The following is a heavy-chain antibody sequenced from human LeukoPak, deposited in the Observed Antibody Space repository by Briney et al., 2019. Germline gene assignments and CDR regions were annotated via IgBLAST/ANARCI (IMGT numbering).Heavy chain of an antibody. CDR3: ARKAPRLPATEKGDPFDY. CDR2: IYHSGST. CDR1: GGSISSGGYY. Sequence: PSQTLSLTCTVSGGSISSGGYYWSWIRQPPGKGLEWIGYIYHSGSTYYNPSLKSRVTISVDRSKNQFSLKLSSVTAADTAVYYCARKAPRLPATEKGDPFDYWGQGTLVTVSS. J-gene: IGHJ4*02. D-gene: IGHD2-2*01. V-gene: IGHV4-30-2*01.